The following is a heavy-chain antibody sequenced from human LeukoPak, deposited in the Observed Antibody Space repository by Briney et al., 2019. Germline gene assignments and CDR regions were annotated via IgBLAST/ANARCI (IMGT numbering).Heavy chain of an antibody. CDR2: IKEDGSTK. D-gene: IGHD6-25*01. V-gene: IGHV3-7*01. CDR1: GFTVSNNY. CDR3: ATSDDSAATY. Sequence: PGGSLRLSCAASGFTVSNNYMNWVRQAPGKGLEWVANIKEDGSTKHYVDSVKGRFTISRDNAKNSLSLQMNYLRVEDTAVYYCATSDDSAATYWGQGTLVTVSS. J-gene: IGHJ4*02.